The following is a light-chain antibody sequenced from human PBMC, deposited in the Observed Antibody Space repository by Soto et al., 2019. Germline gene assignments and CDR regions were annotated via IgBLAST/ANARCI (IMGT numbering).Light chain of an antibody. CDR1: QSVSSR. V-gene: IGKV3-20*01. CDR2: GAS. Sequence: VLTQAPVTLSLSPGEIATLSWSASQSVSSRLAWYQHKSGQAPRLLIYGASNRATGIPDRFSGSGSGTVFTLTISRLDPEDFAVYYCQKYGSSPWKFGQGTKVDIK. CDR3: QKYGSSPWK. J-gene: IGKJ1*01.